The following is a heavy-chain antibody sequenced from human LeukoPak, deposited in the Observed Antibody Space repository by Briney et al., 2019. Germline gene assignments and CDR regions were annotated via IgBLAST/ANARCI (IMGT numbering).Heavy chain of an antibody. Sequence: PSETLSLTCAVYGGSFSGYYWSWIRQPPGNGLEWIGEINHSGSTNYNPSLKSRVTISVDTSKNQFSLKLTSVTAADTAVYYCARGDYYYYYYYIDVWGKGTTVTFSS. J-gene: IGHJ6*03. D-gene: IGHD2-21*01. V-gene: IGHV4-34*01. CDR3: ARGDYYYYYYYIDV. CDR1: GGSFSGYY. CDR2: INHSGST.